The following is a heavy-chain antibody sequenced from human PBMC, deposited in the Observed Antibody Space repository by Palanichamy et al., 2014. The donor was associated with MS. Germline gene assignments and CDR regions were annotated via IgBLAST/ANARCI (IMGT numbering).Heavy chain of an antibody. V-gene: IGHV3-7*01. CDR3: ARGHWGRDY. Sequence: EVQLVESGGGLVQPGGSLRLSCAASGFTFRTSWMSWVRQAPGKGLEWVANIKQDGSEKYYVDSVKGRFTISRDNAKQSLYLQMNSLRAEDTAAYYCARGHWGRDYWGQGTLVTVSS. J-gene: IGHJ4*02. CDR1: GFTFRTSW. CDR2: IKQDGSEK. D-gene: IGHD7-27*01.